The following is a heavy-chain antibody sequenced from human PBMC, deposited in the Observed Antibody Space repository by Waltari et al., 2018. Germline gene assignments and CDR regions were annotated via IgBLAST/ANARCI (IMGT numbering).Heavy chain of an antibody. Sequence: QVQLQQWGAGLLKPSETLSLTCAVYGGSFSGYYWSWIRQPPGKGLVWIGEINHSGSTNYNPSLKSRVTISVDTSKNQFSLKLSSVTAADTAVYYCARGRNYYDSSGYYDAFDIWGQGTMVTVSS. D-gene: IGHD3-22*01. V-gene: IGHV4-34*01. J-gene: IGHJ3*02. CDR1: GGSFSGYY. CDR2: INHSGST. CDR3: ARGRNYYDSSGYYDAFDI.